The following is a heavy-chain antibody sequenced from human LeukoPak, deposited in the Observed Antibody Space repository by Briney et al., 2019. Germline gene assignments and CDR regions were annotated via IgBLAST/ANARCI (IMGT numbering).Heavy chain of an antibody. CDR3: ARAGITMIVADY. D-gene: IGHD3-22*01. CDR2: ISSYNGNT. Sequence: ASVTVSCKASGYTFTTYGITWVRQAPGQGPEWMGWISSYNGNTNYAQKLQGRVTMTTDTSTSTAYMELRSLRSDDTAVYYCARAGITMIVADYWGQGTLVSVSS. V-gene: IGHV1-18*01. CDR1: GYTFTTYG. J-gene: IGHJ4*02.